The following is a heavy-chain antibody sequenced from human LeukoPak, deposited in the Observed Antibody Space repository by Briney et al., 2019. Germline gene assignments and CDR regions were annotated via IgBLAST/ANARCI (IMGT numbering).Heavy chain of an antibody. J-gene: IGHJ3*02. CDR1: GYSFSTYF. Sequence: KDGESLKISRKGSGYSFSTYFIGWVRQMPGKGLEWMGFIYPGGSDTRYSPSFQGQVTISADKSISTAYLQWSSLKASDTAIYYCARRGHYSGNSDAFDIWGQGTMVTVSS. CDR3: ARRGHYSGNSDAFDI. D-gene: IGHD4-23*01. V-gene: IGHV5-51*01. CDR2: IYPGGSDT.